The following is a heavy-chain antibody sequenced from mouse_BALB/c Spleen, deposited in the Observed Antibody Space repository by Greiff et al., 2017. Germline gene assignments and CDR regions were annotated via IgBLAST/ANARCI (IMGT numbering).Heavy chain of an antibody. V-gene: IGHV6-6*02. J-gene: IGHJ4*01. CDR1: GFTFSNYW. CDR3: TRTYRYDGYAMDY. CDR2: IRLKSNNYAT. D-gene: IGHD2-14*01. Sequence: EVKLQESGGGLVQPGGSMKLSCVASGFTFSNYWMNWVRQSPEKGLEWVAEIRLKSNNYATHYAESVKGRFTISRDDSKSSVYLQMNNLRAEDTGIYYCTRTYRYDGYAMDYWGQGTSVTVSS.